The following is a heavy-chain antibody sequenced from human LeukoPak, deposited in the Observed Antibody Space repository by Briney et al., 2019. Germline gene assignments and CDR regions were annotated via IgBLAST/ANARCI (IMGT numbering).Heavy chain of an antibody. CDR1: GGSVSSGSYY. Sequence: PSETLSLTCTVSGGSVSSGSYYWSWFRQPPGKGLEWIGYIYYSGSTNYNPSLKSRVTISVDTSKNQFSLKLSSVTAADTAVYYCARGVAVALATFDPWGQGTLVTVSS. J-gene: IGHJ5*02. CDR3: ARGVAVALATFDP. D-gene: IGHD6-19*01. CDR2: IYYSGST. V-gene: IGHV4-61*01.